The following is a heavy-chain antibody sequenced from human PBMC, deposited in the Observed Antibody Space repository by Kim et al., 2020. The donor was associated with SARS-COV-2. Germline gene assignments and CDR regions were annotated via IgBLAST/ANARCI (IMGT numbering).Heavy chain of an antibody. CDR1: GYTFTSYA. D-gene: IGHD3-22*01. CDR2: INAGNGNT. Sequence: ASVKVSCKASGYTFTSYAMHWVRQAPGQRLEWMGWINAGNGNTKYSQKFQGRVTISRDTSASTAYMELSSLRSEDTAVYYCARVSSGSTYYDSSGYPDYWGQGTLVTVSS. J-gene: IGHJ4*02. CDR3: ARVSSGSTYYDSSGYPDY. V-gene: IGHV1-3*01.